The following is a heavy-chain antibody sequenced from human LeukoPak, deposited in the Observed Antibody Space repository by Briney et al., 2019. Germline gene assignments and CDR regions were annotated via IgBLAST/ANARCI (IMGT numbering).Heavy chain of an antibody. CDR2: IYNGNT. CDR1: GGSISNSY. D-gene: IGHD1-7*01. J-gene: IGHJ5*02. Sequence: PSETLSLTCTVSGGSISNSYWSWIRQLPGKGLEWIGYIYNGNTNYNPSLKSRVTISVDTSKNQFSLKLTSVTAADTAVYYCARVSQSLDTGTTAWDWFDPWGQGTLVTVSS. CDR3: ARVSQSLDTGTTAWDWFDP. V-gene: IGHV4-59*08.